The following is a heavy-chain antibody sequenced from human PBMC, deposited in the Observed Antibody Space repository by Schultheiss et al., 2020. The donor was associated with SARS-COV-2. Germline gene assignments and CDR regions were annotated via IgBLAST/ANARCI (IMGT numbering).Heavy chain of an antibody. CDR2: IWYDGSNK. CDR3: AKDFDFWSGTDY. D-gene: IGHD3-3*01. CDR1: GFTFSDYY. J-gene: IGHJ4*02. Sequence: GESLKISCAASGFTFSDYYMNWVRQAPGKGLEWVAVIWYDGSNKYYADSVKGRFTISRDNSKNTLYLQMNSLRAEDTAVYYCAKDFDFWSGTDYWGQGTLVTVSS. V-gene: IGHV3-30*02.